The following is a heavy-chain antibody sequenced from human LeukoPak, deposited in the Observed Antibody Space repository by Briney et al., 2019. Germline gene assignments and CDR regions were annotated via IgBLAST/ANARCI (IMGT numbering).Heavy chain of an antibody. CDR2: ITTSGSTI. Sequence: GGSLRLSCAASGFTFSTYSMNWVRQAPGKGLEWVSYITTSGSTIYHADSVKGRFIISRDNANNSLFLQMNGLRVEDTAVYYCVRDHLWAFDVWGQGTMVTVSS. D-gene: IGHD3-10*01. J-gene: IGHJ3*01. CDR1: GFTFSTYS. CDR3: VRDHLWAFDV. V-gene: IGHV3-48*01.